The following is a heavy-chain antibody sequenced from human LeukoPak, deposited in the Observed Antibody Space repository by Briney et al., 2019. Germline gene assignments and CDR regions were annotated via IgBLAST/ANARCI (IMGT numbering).Heavy chain of an antibody. Sequence: PGGSLRLSCAASGFTFSSYDMHWVRQATGKGLEWVSAIGTAGDTYYPGSVKGRFTISRENAKNSLYLQMNSLRAGDTAVYYCARAKDGDYYFDYWGQGTLVTVSS. V-gene: IGHV3-13*01. J-gene: IGHJ4*02. D-gene: IGHD4-17*01. CDR3: ARAKDGDYYFDY. CDR2: IGTAGDT. CDR1: GFTFSSYD.